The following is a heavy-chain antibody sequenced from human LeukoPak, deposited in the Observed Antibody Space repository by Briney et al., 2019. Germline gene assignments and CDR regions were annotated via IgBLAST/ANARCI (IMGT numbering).Heavy chain of an antibody. CDR1: GFTVSSNY. CDR2: IYSGGST. J-gene: IGHJ4*02. CDR3: ARGVEMATIIDY. D-gene: IGHD5-24*01. Sequence: GGSLRLSCAVSGFTVSSNYMSRVRQAPGKGLEWVSVIYSGGSTYYADSVKGRFTISRDNSKNTLYLQMKSLRAEDTAVYYCARGVEMATIIDYWGQGTLVTVSS. V-gene: IGHV3-66*01.